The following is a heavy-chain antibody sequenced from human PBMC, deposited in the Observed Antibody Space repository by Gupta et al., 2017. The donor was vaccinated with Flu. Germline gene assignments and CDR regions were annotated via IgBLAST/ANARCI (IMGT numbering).Heavy chain of an antibody. D-gene: IGHD6-19*01. CDR3: AGGLQWLANFDY. V-gene: IGHV4-39*01. CDR1: GGSISSSSYY. J-gene: IGHJ4*02. Sequence: QLQLQESGPGLVKPSETLSLTCPVSGGSISSSSYYWGWIRQPPGKGLEWIGSIYYSGSTYYNPSLKSRVTISVDTSKNQFSLKLSSVTAADTAVYYCAGGLQWLANFDYWGQGTLVTVSS. CDR2: IYYSGST.